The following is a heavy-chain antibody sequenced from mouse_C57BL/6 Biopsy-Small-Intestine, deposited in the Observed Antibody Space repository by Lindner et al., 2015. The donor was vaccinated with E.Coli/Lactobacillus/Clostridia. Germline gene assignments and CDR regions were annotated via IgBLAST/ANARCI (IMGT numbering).Heavy chain of an antibody. CDR2: FDPTGGST. CDR3: ARGGYSYGNWFDP. Sequence: SVKVSCKASGYTFTNYYMHWVRQAPGQGLEWMGIFDPTGGSTTSAQKFQGRLTMTRDTSASTGYMELSSLSPEDTAVYYCARGGYSYGNWFDPWGQGTLVTVSS. CDR1: GYTFTNYY. J-gene: IGHJ4*01. V-gene: IGHV1-59*01. D-gene: IGHD2-1*01.